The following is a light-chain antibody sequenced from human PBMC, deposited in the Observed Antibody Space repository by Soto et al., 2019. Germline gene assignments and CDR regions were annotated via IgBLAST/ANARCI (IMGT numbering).Light chain of an antibody. J-gene: IGLJ1*01. V-gene: IGLV2-23*02. CDR3: CSYAGSNVFV. CDR2: EVT. CDR1: NSDIGNYNI. Sequence: QSALTQPASVSGSPGQSITISCTGSNSDIGNYNIVSWYQQHPDKAPQLIIYEVTKRPSGVSNRFSGSKSGNTASLTISGLQAEDEGDYHCCSYAGSNVFVFRTGTKVTVL.